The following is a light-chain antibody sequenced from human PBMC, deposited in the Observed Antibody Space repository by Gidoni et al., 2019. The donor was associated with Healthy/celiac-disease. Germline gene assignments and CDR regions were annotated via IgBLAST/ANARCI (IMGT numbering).Light chain of an antibody. V-gene: IGKV3-11*01. CDR3: QQRSNWPPIT. CDR2: DAS. Sequence: ELVLTQSPATLSLSPGERATLSCRASQSVSSYLAWYQQKPGQAPRLLIYDASNRATGIPARFSGSRSGTDFTLTISSLEPEDFAVYYCQQRSNWPPITFGPGTKVDIK. J-gene: IGKJ3*01. CDR1: QSVSSY.